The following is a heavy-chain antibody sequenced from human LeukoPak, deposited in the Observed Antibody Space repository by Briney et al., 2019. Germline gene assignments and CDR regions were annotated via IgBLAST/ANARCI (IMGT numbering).Heavy chain of an antibody. D-gene: IGHD3-10*01. V-gene: IGHV1-18*01. J-gene: IGHJ4*02. CDR3: ARVGFGELLLAYFDY. CDR2: ISAYNGNT. CDR1: GYTFTSYG. Sequence: GASVKVSCKASGYTFTSYGISWVRQAPGQGLEWMGWISAYNGNTNYAQKLQGRVTMTTDTSTSTAYVELRSLRSDDTAVYYCARVGFGELLLAYFDYWGQGTLVTVSS.